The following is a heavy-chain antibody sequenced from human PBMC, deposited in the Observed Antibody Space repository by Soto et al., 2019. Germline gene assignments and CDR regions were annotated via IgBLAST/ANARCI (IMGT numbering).Heavy chain of an antibody. V-gene: IGHV4-31*03. CDR1: GCSISSGGYY. D-gene: IGHD5-12*01. CDR3: ARQDGDGYNPRYYYYYGMDV. Sequence: SETLSLTCTVSGCSISSGGYYWSWIRQHPGKGLEWIGYIYYSGSTYYNPSLKSRVTISVDTSKNQFSLKLSSVTAADTAMYYCARQDGDGYNPRYYYYYGMDVWGQGTTVTVSS. J-gene: IGHJ6*02. CDR2: IYYSGST.